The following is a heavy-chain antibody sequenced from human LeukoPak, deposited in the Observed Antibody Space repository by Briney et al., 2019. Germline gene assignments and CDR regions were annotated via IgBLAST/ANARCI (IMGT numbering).Heavy chain of an antibody. CDR2: IYYSGST. D-gene: IGHD4-17*01. CDR3: ARHVGDLLIDY. Sequence: TSETLSLTCTVSGDSISSSSYYWGWIRQPPGKGLEWIGSIYYSGSTYYNPSLKSRVTISVDTSKNQFSLKLSSVTAADTAVYYCARHVGDLLIDYWGQGTLVTVSS. V-gene: IGHV4-39*01. CDR1: GDSISSSSYY. J-gene: IGHJ4*02.